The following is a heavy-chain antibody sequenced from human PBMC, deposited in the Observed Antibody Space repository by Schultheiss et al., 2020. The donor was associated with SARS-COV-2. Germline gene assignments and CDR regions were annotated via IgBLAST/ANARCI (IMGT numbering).Heavy chain of an antibody. CDR1: GFTFSSYG. J-gene: IGHJ4*02. V-gene: IGHV3-33*05. CDR2: ISYDGSNK. CDR3: ARVGWCSGGSCPPPIRY. D-gene: IGHD2-15*01. Sequence: GGSLRLSCAASGFTFSSYGMSWVRQAPGKGLEWVAVISYDGSNKYYADSVKGRFTIFRDNSKNTLYLQMNGLGAEDTAVYYCARVGWCSGGSCPPPIRYWGQGTLVTVSS.